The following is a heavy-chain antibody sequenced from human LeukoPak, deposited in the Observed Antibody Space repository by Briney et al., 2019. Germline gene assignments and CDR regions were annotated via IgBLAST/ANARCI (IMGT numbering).Heavy chain of an antibody. CDR1: GFTVTNNY. D-gene: IGHD2-8*01. Sequence: PGGSLRLSCTASGFTVTNNYINWVRQAPGKGLEWVSLVYSGGSTYYADSVKGRFTISRDNSKNMVYLQMNSLRAEDTAMYYCARDPPAVLIDTYGWGQGTLVTVSS. J-gene: IGHJ4*02. CDR2: VYSGGST. V-gene: IGHV3-66*01. CDR3: ARDPPAVLIDTYG.